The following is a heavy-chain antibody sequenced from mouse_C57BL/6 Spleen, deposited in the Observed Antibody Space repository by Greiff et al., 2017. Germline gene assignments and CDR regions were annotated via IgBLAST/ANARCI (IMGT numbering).Heavy chain of an antibody. D-gene: IGHD2-4*01. Sequence: VQLQQSGPGLVQPSQSLSITCTVSGFSLTSYGVHWVRQPPGKGLEWLGVIWSGGSTDYNAAFISRLSISKDNSKSQVFFKMNSLQADDAAIYYCAKNYDYAYYAMDYWGQGTSVTVSS. CDR2: IWSGGST. CDR3: AKNYDYAYYAMDY. CDR1: GFSLTSYG. V-gene: IGHV2-4*01. J-gene: IGHJ4*01.